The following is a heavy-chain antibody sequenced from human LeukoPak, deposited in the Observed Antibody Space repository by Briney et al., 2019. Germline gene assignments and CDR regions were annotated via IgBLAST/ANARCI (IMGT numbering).Heavy chain of an antibody. V-gene: IGHV3-15*01. D-gene: IGHD3-10*01. CDR2: IKSKTDGGTT. J-gene: IGHJ4*02. CDR1: GFTFSNAW. CDR3: TTDGYGSGSYYNFDY. Sequence: KSGGSLRLSCAASGFTFSNAWMSWVRQAPGKGLEWVGRIKSKTDGGTTDYAAPGKGRLTISRDDSKTTLYLQMNSLKTENTAVYYCTTDGYGSGSYYNFDYWGQGTLVTVSS.